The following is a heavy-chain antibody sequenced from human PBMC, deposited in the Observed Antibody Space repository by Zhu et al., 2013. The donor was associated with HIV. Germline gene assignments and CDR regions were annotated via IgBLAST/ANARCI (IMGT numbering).Heavy chain of an antibody. CDR1: GGTFSSYA. CDR3: AGAQTRYCSSTSCLSAFDI. D-gene: IGHD2-2*01. CDR2: IIPIFGTA. Sequence: QVQLVQSGAEVKKPGSSVKVSCKASGGTFSSYAISWVRQAPGQGLEWMGGIIPIFGTANYAQKFQGRVTITADESTSTAYMELSSLRSEDTAVYYCAGAQTRYCSSTSCLSAFDIWGQGTMVTVSS. J-gene: IGHJ3*02. V-gene: IGHV1-69*01.